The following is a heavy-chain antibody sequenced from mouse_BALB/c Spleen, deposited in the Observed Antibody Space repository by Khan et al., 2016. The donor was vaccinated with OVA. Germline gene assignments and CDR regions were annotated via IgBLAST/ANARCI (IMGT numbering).Heavy chain of an antibody. Sequence: QVQLQQSGAELAKPGASVKMSCKASGYTFTSYWIHWIKQRPGQGLEWIGYINPSAGYVEYNQKFKGKATLTADKSSTTAYMQLSSLTSEDSAVYYSALWLQEDYWGQGATLTVSS. V-gene: IGHV1-7*01. CDR1: GYTFTSYW. CDR2: INPSAGYV. J-gene: IGHJ2*01. D-gene: IGHD2-2*01. CDR3: ALWLQEDY.